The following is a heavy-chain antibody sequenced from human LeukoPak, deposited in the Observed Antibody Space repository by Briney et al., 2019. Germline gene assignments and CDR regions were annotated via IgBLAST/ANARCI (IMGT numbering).Heavy chain of an antibody. J-gene: IGHJ3*02. D-gene: IGHD3-22*01. V-gene: IGHV3-30*03. CDR3: ARGFIKYYYDSSGYNAFDI. CDR2: ISYDGSNK. Sequence: GGSLRLSCAASGFTFSSYAMSWVRQAPGKGLEWVAVISYDGSNKYYADSVKGRFTISRDNSKNTLYLQMNSLRAEDTAVYYCARGFIKYYYDSSGYNAFDIWGQGTMVTVSS. CDR1: GFTFSSYA.